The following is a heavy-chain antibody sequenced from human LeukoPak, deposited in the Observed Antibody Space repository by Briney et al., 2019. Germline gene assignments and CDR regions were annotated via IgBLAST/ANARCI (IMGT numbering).Heavy chain of an antibody. J-gene: IGHJ5*02. CDR2: ISGSGGST. Sequence: GGSLRLSCAASGFTFSSYAMSWVRQAPGKGLEWVSAISGSGGSTYYADSVKGRFTISRDNSKNTLYLQMNSLRAEDTAVYYCAKEGTIAAAGTYNWFDPWGQGTLVTVSS. D-gene: IGHD6-13*01. CDR1: GFTFSSYA. V-gene: IGHV3-23*01. CDR3: AKEGTIAAAGTYNWFDP.